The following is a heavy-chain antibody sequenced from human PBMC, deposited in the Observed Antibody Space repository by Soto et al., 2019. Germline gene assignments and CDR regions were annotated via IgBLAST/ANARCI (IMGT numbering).Heavy chain of an antibody. Sequence: ASVKVSCKASGYTFTSYYMHWVRQALGQGLEWMGIINPSGGSTSYAQKFQGRVTMTRDTSTSTVYMELSSLRSEDTAVYYCARSFVRYCSGGSCYYFDYWGQGTLVTVSS. CDR2: INPSGGST. CDR1: GYTFTSYY. V-gene: IGHV1-46*01. D-gene: IGHD2-15*01. J-gene: IGHJ4*02. CDR3: ARSFVRYCSGGSCYYFDY.